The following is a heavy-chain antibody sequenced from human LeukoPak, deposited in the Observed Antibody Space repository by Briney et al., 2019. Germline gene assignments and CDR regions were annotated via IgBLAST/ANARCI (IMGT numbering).Heavy chain of an antibody. CDR3: AKVGIDSSGWSYYYYYYMDV. CDR2: ISFDGSKK. CDR1: GFTFSSYA. V-gene: IGHV3-30*04. D-gene: IGHD6-19*01. Sequence: GRALRLSCAASGFTFSSYAMHWVRQAPGEGLEWVAVISFDGSKKDYADSVKGRFTISRDNSKNTLYLQMNSLRAEDTAVYYCAKVGIDSSGWSYYYYYYMDVWGKGTTVTISS. J-gene: IGHJ6*03.